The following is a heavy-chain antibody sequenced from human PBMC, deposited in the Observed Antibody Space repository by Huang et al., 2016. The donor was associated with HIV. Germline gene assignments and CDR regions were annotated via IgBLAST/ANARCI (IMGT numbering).Heavy chain of an antibody. J-gene: IGHJ4*03. CDR2: IIPRFGLT. CDR1: GVSFSDYA. V-gene: IGHV1-69*10. Sequence: QAQLVQSGAAVMKPGSSVRVSCKASGVSFSDYAFSGVRRAPGQGLDWMGGIIPRFGLTNDAPRLQGRVTISADKSSNTVYLELTSLRSGDTAVYYCAREGQNWLGKPFGALAFWGQGTEVIVSS. D-gene: IGHD3-16*01. CDR3: AREGQNWLGKPFGALAF.